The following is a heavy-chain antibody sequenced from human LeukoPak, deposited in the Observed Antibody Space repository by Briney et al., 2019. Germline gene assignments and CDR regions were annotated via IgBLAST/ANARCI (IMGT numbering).Heavy chain of an antibody. Sequence: GASVKVSCKASGYTFTNYDINWVRQATGQGLEWMGWMNPNSGNTGYAQKFQGRVTMTRNTPISTAYMELTSLRSEDTAVYYCARGLVVLAATSWAFDIWGHGTMVTVSS. D-gene: IGHD2-15*01. V-gene: IGHV1-8*01. J-gene: IGHJ3*02. CDR2: MNPNSGNT. CDR1: GYTFTNYD. CDR3: ARGLVVLAATSWAFDI.